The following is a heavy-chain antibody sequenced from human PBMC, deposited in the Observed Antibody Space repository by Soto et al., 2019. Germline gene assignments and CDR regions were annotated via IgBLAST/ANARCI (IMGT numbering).Heavy chain of an antibody. Sequence: PGESLKISCNGSGYIFTSYWISWVRQMPGKGLEWVGRIDPSDSYTNYSPSFQGHVTISADESISTAYLQWSSLKASDTAMYYCARRGLSGMVVAALDVWGQGTTVTVSS. CDR1: GYIFTSYW. CDR3: ARRGLSGMVVAALDV. V-gene: IGHV5-10-1*01. J-gene: IGHJ6*02. D-gene: IGHD2-15*01. CDR2: IDPSDSYT.